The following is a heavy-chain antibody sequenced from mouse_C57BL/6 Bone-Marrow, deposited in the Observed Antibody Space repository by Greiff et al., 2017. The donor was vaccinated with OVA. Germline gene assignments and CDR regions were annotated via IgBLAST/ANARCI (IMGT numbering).Heavy chain of an antibody. D-gene: IGHD2-3*01. CDR3: ARCGYYFYYFDY. V-gene: IGHV1-63*01. Sequence: VQLVESGAELVRPGTSVKMSCKASGYTFTNYWIGWAKQRPGHGLEWIGDIYPGGGYTNYNEKFKGKATLTADKSSSTAYMQFSSLTSEDSAIYYCARCGYYFYYFDYWGQGTTLTVSS. CDR1: GYTFTNYW. J-gene: IGHJ2*01. CDR2: IYPGGGYT.